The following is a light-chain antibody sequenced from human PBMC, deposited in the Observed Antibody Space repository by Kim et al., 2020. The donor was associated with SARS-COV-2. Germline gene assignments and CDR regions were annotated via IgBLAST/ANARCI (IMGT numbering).Light chain of an antibody. V-gene: IGLV3-1*01. CDR3: QAWDSSTVV. Sequence: GSPGQTARLTCSGDKLGDKYACWYQQKPGQSPVLVIYQDSKRPSGIPERFSGSNSGNTATLTISGTQAMDEADYYCQAWDSSTVVFGGGTQLTVL. J-gene: IGLJ2*01. CDR1: KLGDKY. CDR2: QDS.